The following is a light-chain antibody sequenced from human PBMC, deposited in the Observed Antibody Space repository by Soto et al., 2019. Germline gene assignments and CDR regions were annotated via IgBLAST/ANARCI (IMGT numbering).Light chain of an antibody. CDR2: GAS. J-gene: IGKJ4*01. CDR1: QSVSSSF. V-gene: IGKV3-20*01. CDR3: QQYDRSPLT. Sequence: EIVLTQSPGTLSLSPGERATLSCRASQSVSSSFLAWYQQKPGQATRLLIYGASSRATGIPDRFSGSGSGTDFTLTISRLEPEDVAVYYCQQYDRSPLTFGGGTKVEIK.